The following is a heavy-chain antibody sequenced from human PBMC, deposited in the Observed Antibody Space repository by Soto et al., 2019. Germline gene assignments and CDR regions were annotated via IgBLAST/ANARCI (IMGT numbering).Heavy chain of an antibody. J-gene: IGHJ4*02. D-gene: IGHD3-9*01. V-gene: IGHV3-66*01. CDR1: GFTVSSNY. Sequence: EVPLVESGGGLVQPGGSLRLSCAASGFTVSSNYMSWVRQAPGKGLEWVSVIYSGGSTYYADSVKGRFTISRDNSKNTLYLQMNSLRAEDTAVYYCARDAYYDILTGYLPGYWGQGTLVTVSS. CDR3: ARDAYYDILTGYLPGY. CDR2: IYSGGST.